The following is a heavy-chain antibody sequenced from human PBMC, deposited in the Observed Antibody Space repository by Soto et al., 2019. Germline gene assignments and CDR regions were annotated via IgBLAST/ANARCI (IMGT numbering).Heavy chain of an antibody. D-gene: IGHD3-10*01. CDR1: GGTFSSYA. CDR2: IIPIFGTA. J-gene: IGHJ4*02. CDR3: AREKRITMVRGVIIGPYYFDY. V-gene: IGHV1-69*01. Sequence: QVQLVQSGAEVKKPGSSVKVSCKASGGTFSSYAISWVRQAPGQGLEWMGGIIPIFGTANYAQKFQGRVTITADESTSTAYMELSSLRSEDTAVYYCAREKRITMVRGVIIGPYYFDYLGQGTLVTVSS.